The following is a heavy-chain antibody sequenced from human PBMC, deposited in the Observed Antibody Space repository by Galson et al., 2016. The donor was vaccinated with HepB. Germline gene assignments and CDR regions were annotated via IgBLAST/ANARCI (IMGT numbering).Heavy chain of an antibody. V-gene: IGHV3-30*03. Sequence: SLRLSCAASGFTFTTYGMHWVRQAPGKGLEWVALILYDGSHKKYGDSVKGRFTISRDDSKDTLSLQMSSQRADDTAMYYCARAGGFAAAGGMDVWGQGTTVTVSS. D-gene: IGHD6-13*01. CDR1: GFTFTTYG. J-gene: IGHJ6*02. CDR3: ARAGGFAAAGGMDV. CDR2: ILYDGSHK.